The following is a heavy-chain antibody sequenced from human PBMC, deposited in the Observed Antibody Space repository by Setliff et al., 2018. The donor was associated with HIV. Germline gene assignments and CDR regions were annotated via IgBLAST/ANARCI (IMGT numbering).Heavy chain of an antibody. D-gene: IGHD6-6*01. V-gene: IGHV3-11*04. CDR3: ARDIPPEYPGFDL. CDR2: ISSSGRTI. CDR1: GGSFSGYY. J-gene: IGHJ3*01. Sequence: LSLTCAVYGGSFSGYYWSWIRQPPGKGLEWISSISSSGRTIKYADSVKGRFTISRDNAKRSLYLQMNSLRVEDTAVYYCARDIPPEYPGFDLWGQGTVVTVSS.